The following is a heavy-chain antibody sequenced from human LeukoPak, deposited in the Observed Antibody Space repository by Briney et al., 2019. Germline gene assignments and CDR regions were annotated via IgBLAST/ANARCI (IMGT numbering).Heavy chain of an antibody. D-gene: IGHD3-22*01. Sequence: GGSLRLSCAASGFTFSSYAMHWVRQAPGKGLEWVAVISYDGSNKYYADSVKGRFTISRDNSKNTLYLQMNSLRAEDTAVYYCAKDFRVSYYDSIGYYRYFDYWGQGTLVTVSS. CDR3: AKDFRVSYYDSIGYYRYFDY. CDR2: ISYDGSNK. V-gene: IGHV3-30-3*01. J-gene: IGHJ4*02. CDR1: GFTFSSYA.